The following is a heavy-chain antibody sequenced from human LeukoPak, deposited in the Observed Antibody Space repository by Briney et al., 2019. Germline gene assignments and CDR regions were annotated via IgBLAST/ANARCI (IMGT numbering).Heavy chain of an antibody. J-gene: IGHJ5*02. V-gene: IGHV4-4*02. CDR3: ARCFHTDHTNYFDP. D-gene: IGHD1-1*01. Sequence: SGTLSLTCAVSGGSITSNNWWSWVRQPPGKGLDWIGEIYHGGTTNYNPSLKSRVTISLERSKNQFSLKLTSVTAADTAVYYCARCFHTDHTNYFDPWGQGTLVTVSP. CDR2: IYHGGTT. CDR1: GGSITSNNW.